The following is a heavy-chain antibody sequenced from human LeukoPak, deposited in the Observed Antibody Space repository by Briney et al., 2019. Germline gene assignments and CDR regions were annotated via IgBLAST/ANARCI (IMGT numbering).Heavy chain of an antibody. V-gene: IGHV4-30-4*01. Sequence: SETLSLTCTVSGGSISSGDYYWSWIRQPPGKGLEWIGYIYYSGSTYYNPSLKSRVTVSVDTSKNQFSLKLSSVTAADTAVYYCARDRYISNWHFDYWGQGTLVTVSS. CDR3: ARDRYISNWHFDY. CDR1: GGSISSGDYY. D-gene: IGHD6-13*01. J-gene: IGHJ4*02. CDR2: IYYSGST.